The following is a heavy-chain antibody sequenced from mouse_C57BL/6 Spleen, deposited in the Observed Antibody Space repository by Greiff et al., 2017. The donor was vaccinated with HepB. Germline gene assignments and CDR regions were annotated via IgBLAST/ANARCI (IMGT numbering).Heavy chain of an antibody. Sequence: QVQLQQPGAELVKPGASVKMSCKASGYTFTSYWITWVKQRPGQGLEWIGDIYPGSGSTNNNEKFKSKATLTVDTSSSTAYMQLSSLTSEDSAVYYCAREEWDYDDGYWYFDVWGTGTTVTVSS. CDR3: AREEWDYDDGYWYFDV. CDR2: IYPGSGST. CDR1: GYTFTSYW. V-gene: IGHV1-55*01. J-gene: IGHJ1*03. D-gene: IGHD2-4*01.